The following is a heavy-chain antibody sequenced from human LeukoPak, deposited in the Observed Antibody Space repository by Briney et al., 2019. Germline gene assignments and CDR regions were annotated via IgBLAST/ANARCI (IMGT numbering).Heavy chain of an antibody. V-gene: IGHV3-30-3*01. CDR1: GFTFSSYA. Sequence: GALRLSCAASGFTFSSYAMHWVRQAPGKGLEWVAVISYDGSNKYYADSVKGRFTISRDNSKNTLYLQMNSLRAEDTAVYYCARGRFILTTVTNPLDYWGQGTLVTVSS. CDR2: ISYDGSNK. D-gene: IGHD4-17*01. CDR3: ARGRFILTTVTNPLDY. J-gene: IGHJ4*02.